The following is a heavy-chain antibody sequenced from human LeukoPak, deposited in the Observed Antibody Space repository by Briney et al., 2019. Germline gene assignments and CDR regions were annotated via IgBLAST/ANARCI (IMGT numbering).Heavy chain of an antibody. CDR3: ARAPDTFPLDYYGMDV. J-gene: IGHJ6*02. Sequence: SETLSLTCTVSGGSISSSSYYWSWIRQPPGKGLEWIGYIYYSGSTNYNPSLKSRVTISVDTSKNQFSPKLSSVTAADTAVYYCARAPDTFPLDYYGMDVWGQGTTVTVSS. V-gene: IGHV4-61*01. CDR1: GGSISSSSYY. CDR2: IYYSGST. D-gene: IGHD5-18*01.